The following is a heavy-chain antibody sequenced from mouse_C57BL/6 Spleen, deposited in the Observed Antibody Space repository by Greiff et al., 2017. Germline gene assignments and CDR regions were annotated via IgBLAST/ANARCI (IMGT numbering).Heavy chain of an antibody. CDR1: GFNFKDYY. Sequence: DVQLQESGAELVKPGASVTLSCTASGFNFKDYYMHWVKQRPEQGLEWIGRIDPVDGETKYAPKFQGKATITADTSSNTAYLQLRSLTSEDTAVYYCASRDYYGRYAMDYWGQGTSVTVSS. V-gene: IGHV14-2*01. D-gene: IGHD1-1*01. J-gene: IGHJ4*01. CDR3: ASRDYYGRYAMDY. CDR2: IDPVDGET.